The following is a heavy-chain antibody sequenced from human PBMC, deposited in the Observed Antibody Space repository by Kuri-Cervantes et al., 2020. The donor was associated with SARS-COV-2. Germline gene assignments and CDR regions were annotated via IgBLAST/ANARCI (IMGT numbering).Heavy chain of an antibody. V-gene: IGHV3-21*01. D-gene: IGHD3-22*01. Sequence: GGSLRLSCVGTGFTFSGYTMNWVRQAPGKALQWVSSISGSGSYIYYADSVKGRFTVSRDSAKNSLYLQMNNLRGEDTAVYYCARDYYDSSGYRPSFDYWGQGTLVTVSS. CDR3: ARDYYDSSGYRPSFDY. CDR1: GFTFSGYT. J-gene: IGHJ4*02. CDR2: ISGSGSYI.